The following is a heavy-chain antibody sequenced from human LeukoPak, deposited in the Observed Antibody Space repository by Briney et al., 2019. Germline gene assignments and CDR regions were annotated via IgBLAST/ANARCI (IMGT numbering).Heavy chain of an antibody. D-gene: IGHD5-24*01. J-gene: IGHJ6*02. CDR3: ARDRDSGMDV. Sequence: PGGSLRLSCAASGFTVSSNYMSWVRPAPGKGLEWVSVIYSGGSTYYADSVKGRFTISRHNSKNTLYLQMNSLRAEDTAVHYCARDRDSGMDVWGQETTVTVSS. CDR1: GFTVSSNY. V-gene: IGHV3-53*04. CDR2: IYSGGST.